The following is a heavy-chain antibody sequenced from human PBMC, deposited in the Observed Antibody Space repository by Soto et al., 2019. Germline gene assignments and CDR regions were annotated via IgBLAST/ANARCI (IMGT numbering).Heavy chain of an antibody. CDR1: GFTASNDY. D-gene: IGHD1-26*01. J-gene: IGHJ6*02. V-gene: IGHV3-66*01. CDR2: IYSGGST. Sequence: EVQLVESGGDLVQPGGSLRLSCAASGFTASNDYMSWVRQAPGKGLEWVSVIYSGGSTYYADSVKGRFTISRDNSKNMLYLQMNSRRVGDTAVYDCARDPGDRNGMSVWGQGTTVTVSS. CDR3: ARDPGDRNGMSV.